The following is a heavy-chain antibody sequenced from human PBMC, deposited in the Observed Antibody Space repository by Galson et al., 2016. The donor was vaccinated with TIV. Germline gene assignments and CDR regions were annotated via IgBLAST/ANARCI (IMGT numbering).Heavy chain of an antibody. Sequence: SLRLSCAASGFTFSSYAMIWVRHTPGTGLEWVTFIGPDGNDKSYGDSVKGRFTISRDNSMSRIYLQMNDLRLEDTAIYYCARLGLNWFDPWGQGTQVTVSS. CDR3: ARLGLNWFDP. CDR1: GFTFSSYA. D-gene: IGHD3-16*01. CDR2: IGPDGNDK. V-gene: IGHV3-30*02. J-gene: IGHJ5*02.